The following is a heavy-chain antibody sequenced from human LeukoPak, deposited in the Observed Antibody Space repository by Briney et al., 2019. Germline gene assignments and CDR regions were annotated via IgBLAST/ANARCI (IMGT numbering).Heavy chain of an antibody. J-gene: IGHJ4*02. Sequence: PSETLSLTCTVSGGSITHYYWSWIRQPPGKGLEWIGYIFYSGNTNYNPSLKSRVTISVDTSKNQFSLKLSSVTAADTAVYYCARHGASGSYLYYFDYWGQGTLVTVSS. CDR3: ARHGASGSYLYYFDY. CDR1: GGSITHYY. D-gene: IGHD1-26*01. CDR2: IFYSGNT. V-gene: IGHV4-59*08.